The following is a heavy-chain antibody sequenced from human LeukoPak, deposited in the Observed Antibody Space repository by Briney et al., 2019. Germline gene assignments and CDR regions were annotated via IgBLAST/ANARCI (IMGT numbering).Heavy chain of an antibody. CDR1: GYTFTGYY. V-gene: IGHV1-2*02. Sequence: ASAKVSCKASGYTFTGYYMHWVRQAPGQGLEWMGWINPNSGGTNYAQKFQGRVTMTRDTSISTAYMELSRLRSDDTAVYYCAREVRGAVAGGFDYWGQGTLVTVSS. CDR2: INPNSGGT. D-gene: IGHD6-19*01. J-gene: IGHJ4*02. CDR3: AREVRGAVAGGFDY.